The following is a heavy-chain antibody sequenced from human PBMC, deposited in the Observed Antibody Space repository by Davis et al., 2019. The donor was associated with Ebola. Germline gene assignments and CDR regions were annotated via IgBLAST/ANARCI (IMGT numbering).Heavy chain of an antibody. J-gene: IGHJ6*02. Sequence: PSETLSLTCAVYGGSFSGYYWSWIRQPPGKGLEWIGRFQTTGSTNYNPSLKSRVTMSVDTSKNQLSLKLNSVTAADTAVYYCARWPGYCSGGNCYSGLDVWGQGTTVTVSS. D-gene: IGHD2-15*01. V-gene: IGHV4-59*10. CDR2: FQTTGST. CDR3: ARWPGYCSGGNCYSGLDV. CDR1: GGSFSGYY.